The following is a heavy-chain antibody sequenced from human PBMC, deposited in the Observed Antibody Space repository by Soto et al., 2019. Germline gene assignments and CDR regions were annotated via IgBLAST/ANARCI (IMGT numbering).Heavy chain of an antibody. CDR3: ARDEPIAVAPYYYYGMDV. V-gene: IGHV3-30-3*01. D-gene: IGHD6-19*01. CDR1: GFTFSSYA. Sequence: GGSLRLSCAASGFTFSSYAMHWVRQAPGKGLEWVAVISYDGSNKYYADSVKGRFTISRDNSKNTLYLQMNSLRAEDTAVYYCARDEPIAVAPYYYYGMDVWGQGTTVTVSS. CDR2: ISYDGSNK. J-gene: IGHJ6*02.